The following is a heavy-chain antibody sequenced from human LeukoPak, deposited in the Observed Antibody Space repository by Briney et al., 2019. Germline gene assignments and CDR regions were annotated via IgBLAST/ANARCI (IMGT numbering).Heavy chain of an antibody. J-gene: IGHJ3*02. D-gene: IGHD1-26*01. CDR3: ARDLIVGDTGDVIDI. CDR2: ITSSSSHI. V-gene: IGHV3-21*01. CDR1: GFTFRSYS. Sequence: PGGSLRLSCAAAGFTFRSYSMNWLRQAPGKGLEWVSSITSSSSHIYYADSVKGRFTISRDNAKNSLYLQLNSLRAVDTAVYYCARDLIVGDTGDVIDIWGQGTMLTVSS.